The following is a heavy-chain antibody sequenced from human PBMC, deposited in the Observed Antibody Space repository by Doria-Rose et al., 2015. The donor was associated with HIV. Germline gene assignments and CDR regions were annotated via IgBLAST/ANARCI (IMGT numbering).Heavy chain of an antibody. CDR1: GFTFSRHT. J-gene: IGHJ3*02. Sequence: VQLQESGGGVVQPEGSLRLSCAASGFTFSRHTMAWVRQSPGKGLEYVSSISSNGYYIYYADSLRGRFTISRDNAKNSLYLQMDSLRAEDTAMYYCAREPGYSYYSSGDAFDTWGQGTMVTVSS. V-gene: IGHV3-21*01. D-gene: IGHD2-15*01. CDR3: AREPGYSYYSSGDAFDT. CDR2: ISSNGYYI.